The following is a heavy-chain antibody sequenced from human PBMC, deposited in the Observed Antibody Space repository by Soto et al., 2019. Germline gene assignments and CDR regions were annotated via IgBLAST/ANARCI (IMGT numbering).Heavy chain of an antibody. V-gene: IGHV1-69*13. CDR2: IIPIFGTA. J-gene: IGHJ5*02. CDR3: ARTPEGIAAAGIAVNWFDP. CDR1: GGTFSSYA. D-gene: IGHD6-13*01. Sequence: SVKVYCKASGGTFSSYAISWVRQAPGQGLEWMGGIIPIFGTANYAQKFQGRVTITADESTSTAYMELSSLRSEDTAVYYCARTPEGIAAAGIAVNWFDPWGQGTLVTVSS.